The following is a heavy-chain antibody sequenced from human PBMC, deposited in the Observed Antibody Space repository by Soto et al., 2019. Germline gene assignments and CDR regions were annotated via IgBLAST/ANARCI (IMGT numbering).Heavy chain of an antibody. D-gene: IGHD3-10*01. J-gene: IGHJ5*02. V-gene: IGHV4-34*01. CDR2: INHSGST. Sequence: NPSETLSLTCAVYGGSFSGYYWSWIRQPPGKWLEWIGEINHSGSTNYNPSLKSRVTISVDTSKNQFSLKLSSVTAADTAVYYCARGKLIWFGELNWFEPWGQGTLVTVSS. CDR3: ARGKLIWFGELNWFEP. CDR1: GGSFSGYY.